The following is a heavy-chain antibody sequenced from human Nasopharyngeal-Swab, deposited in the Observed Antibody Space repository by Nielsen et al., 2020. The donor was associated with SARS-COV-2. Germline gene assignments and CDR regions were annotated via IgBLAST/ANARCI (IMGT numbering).Heavy chain of an antibody. D-gene: IGHD2-8*02. Sequence: GGSLRLSCAASGFTFSSYWMSWVRQAPGKGLEWVANIKQDGSEKYYVDSVKGRFTISRDNAKNSLYLQMNSLRAEDTAVYYCARSTCTGGVCPDYYYYYGMDVWGQGTTVTVSS. V-gene: IGHV3-7*01. CDR1: GFTFSSYW. J-gene: IGHJ6*02. CDR3: ARSTCTGGVCPDYYYYYGMDV. CDR2: IKQDGSEK.